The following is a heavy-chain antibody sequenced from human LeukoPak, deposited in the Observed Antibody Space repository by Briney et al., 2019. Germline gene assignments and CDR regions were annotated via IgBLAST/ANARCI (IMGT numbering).Heavy chain of an antibody. CDR2: VSYSGST. J-gene: IGHJ5*02. CDR3: ARAPRGYSGYDFSYWFDP. CDR1: GGSLSYGGYY. V-gene: IGHV4-31*03. D-gene: IGHD5-12*01. Sequence: SQTLSLTCTASGGSLSYGGYYWSWIRQHPGKGLEWIGYVSYSGSTYYNSSLESRLIISVDTSKNQFSLKLSSVTAADTAVYYCARAPRGYSGYDFSYWFDPWGQGTLVTVSS.